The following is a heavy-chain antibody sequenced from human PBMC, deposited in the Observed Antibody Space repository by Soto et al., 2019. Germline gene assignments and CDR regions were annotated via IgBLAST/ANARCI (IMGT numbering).Heavy chain of an antibody. CDR2: IWYDGGNK. CDR1: GFTFSSYG. V-gene: IGHV3-33*01. D-gene: IGHD4-17*01. J-gene: IGHJ3*02. Sequence: GGSLRLSCAASGFTFSSYGMHWVRQAPSKGLEWVAVIWYDGGNKYYADSVKGRFTISRDNSKNTLYLQMNSLRAEDTAVYYCAREDGDGDAFDIWGQGTMVTVSS. CDR3: AREDGDGDAFDI.